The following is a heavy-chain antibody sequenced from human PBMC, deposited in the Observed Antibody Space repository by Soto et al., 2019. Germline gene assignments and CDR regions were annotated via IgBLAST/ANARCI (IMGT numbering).Heavy chain of an antibody. CDR2: ISGSGGST. V-gene: IGHV3-23*01. CDR3: AKDLGRNYYDSSGRDWYFDL. Sequence: EVQLLESGGGLVQPGGSLRLSCAASGFTFSSYAMSWVRQAPGKGLEWVSAISGSGGSTYYADSVKGRFTISRDNSKNPLYLQMNSLRAEDTDVYYCAKDLGRNYYDSSGRDWYFDLWGRGTLVTVSS. D-gene: IGHD3-22*01. J-gene: IGHJ2*01. CDR1: GFTFSSYA.